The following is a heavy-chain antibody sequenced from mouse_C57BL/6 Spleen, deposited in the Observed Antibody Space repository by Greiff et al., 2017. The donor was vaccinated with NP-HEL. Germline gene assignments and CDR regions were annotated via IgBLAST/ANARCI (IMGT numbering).Heavy chain of an antibody. Sequence: EVQRVESGGDLVKPGGSLKLSCAASGFTFSSYGMSWVRQTPDKRLEWIATISSGGSYTYYPDSVKGRFTISRDNAKNTLYLQMSSLKSEDTAMYYCARHKSNYAMDYWGQGTSVTVSS. CDR2: ISSGGSYT. CDR3: ARHKSNYAMDY. CDR1: GFTFSSYG. D-gene: IGHD1-3*01. J-gene: IGHJ4*01. V-gene: IGHV5-6*01.